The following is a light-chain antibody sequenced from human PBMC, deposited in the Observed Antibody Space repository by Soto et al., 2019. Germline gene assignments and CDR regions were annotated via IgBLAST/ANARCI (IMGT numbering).Light chain of an antibody. J-gene: IGKJ1*01. Sequence: DMQMTQSPSTLSASVGDRVTITCRASQSISGWLAWYQQKPGKAPKLLIYEVSTLKSGVPSRFSGSGSGTEFTLTISSLQPDDFATYYCQHYNSYPETFGQGTKVDIK. CDR1: QSISGW. CDR2: EVS. V-gene: IGKV1-5*01. CDR3: QHYNSYPET.